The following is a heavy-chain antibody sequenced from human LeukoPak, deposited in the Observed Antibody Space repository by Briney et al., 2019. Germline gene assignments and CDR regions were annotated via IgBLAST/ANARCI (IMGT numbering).Heavy chain of an antibody. D-gene: IGHD3-22*01. CDR2: IDGGGDVT. V-gene: IGHV3-23*01. J-gene: IGHJ4*02. CDR3: ARNYYDSSGYSPFFDY. CDR1: GFTSHSYA. Sequence: GGSLRLSCATSGFTSHSYAMSWVRQAPGKGLEWVSAIDGGGDVTYYADSVQGRFFFSRDNGKNTLYLQLNSLRAEDTAVYYCARNYYDSSGYSPFFDYWGQGTLVTVSS.